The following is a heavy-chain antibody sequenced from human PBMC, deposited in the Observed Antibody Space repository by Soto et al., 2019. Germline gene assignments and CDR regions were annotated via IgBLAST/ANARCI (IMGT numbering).Heavy chain of an antibody. D-gene: IGHD1-26*01. CDR2: IYYSGST. CDR3: ARGWELPNWFDP. Sequence: QVQLQESGPGLVKPSETLSLTCTVSGGSVSSGSYYWSWIRQPPGKGLEWIGYIYYSGSTNYNLSLKSRVTISVDTSKNQFSLKLSSVTAADTAVYYCARGWELPNWFDPWGQGTLVTVSS. J-gene: IGHJ5*02. CDR1: GGSVSSGSYY. V-gene: IGHV4-61*01.